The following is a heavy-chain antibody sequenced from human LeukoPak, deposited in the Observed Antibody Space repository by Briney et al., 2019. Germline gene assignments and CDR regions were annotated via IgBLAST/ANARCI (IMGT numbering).Heavy chain of an antibody. CDR1: GGSISSSSYY. D-gene: IGHD3-3*01. CDR3: ARGKYDFWSENAFDI. J-gene: IGHJ3*02. CDR2: IYYSGST. V-gene: IGHV4-39*07. Sequence: PSETLSLTCTVSGGSISSSSYYWGWIRQPPGKGLEWIGSIYYSGSTYYNPSLKSRVTISVDTSKNQFSLKLSSVTAADTAVYYCARGKYDFWSENAFDIWGQGTMVTVSS.